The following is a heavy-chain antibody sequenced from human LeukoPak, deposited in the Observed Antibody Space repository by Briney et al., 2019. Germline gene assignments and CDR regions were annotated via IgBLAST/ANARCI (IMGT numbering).Heavy chain of an antibody. CDR2: MNPNSGNT. CDR3: ARTGYCSSTSCYTFHYYYYYGMDV. CDR1: GYTFTSYD. D-gene: IGHD2-2*02. V-gene: IGHV1-8*01. Sequence: AASVKLSFKASGYTFTSYDINWGRQATGQGLEWMGWMNPNSGNTGYTQKYPGRVTMTRNTSISTAYMELSRLRSEDTGVYYCARTGYCSSTSCYTFHYYYYYGMDVWGQGTTVTVSS. J-gene: IGHJ6*02.